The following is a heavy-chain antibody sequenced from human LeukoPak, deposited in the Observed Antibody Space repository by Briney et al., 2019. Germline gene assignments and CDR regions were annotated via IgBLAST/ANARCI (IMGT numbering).Heavy chain of an antibody. V-gene: IGHV3-30*03. J-gene: IGHJ4*02. CDR2: ISYDGSNK. CDR1: GFTFSSYG. D-gene: IGHD3-10*01. CDR3: AIGTYYYGSGSYV. Sequence: GGSLRLSCAASGFTFSSYGMHWVRQAPGKGLEWVAVISYDGSNKYYADSVKGRFTISRDNSKNTLYLQMNSLRAEDTAVYHCAIGTYYYGSGSYVWGQGTLVTVSS.